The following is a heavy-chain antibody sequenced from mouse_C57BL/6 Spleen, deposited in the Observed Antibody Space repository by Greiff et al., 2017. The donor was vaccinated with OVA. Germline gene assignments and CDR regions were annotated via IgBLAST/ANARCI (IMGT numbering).Heavy chain of an antibody. Sequence: VQLQQSGPELVKPGASVKISCKASGYTFTDYYMNWVKQSHGKSLEWIGDINPNNGGTSYNQKFKGKATLTVDKSSSTAYMELRSLTSEDSAVYYCARRDYYDGSSWWYFDVWGTGTTVTVSS. J-gene: IGHJ1*03. D-gene: IGHD1-1*01. CDR3: ARRDYYDGSSWWYFDV. V-gene: IGHV1-26*01. CDR2: INPNNGGT. CDR1: GYTFTDYY.